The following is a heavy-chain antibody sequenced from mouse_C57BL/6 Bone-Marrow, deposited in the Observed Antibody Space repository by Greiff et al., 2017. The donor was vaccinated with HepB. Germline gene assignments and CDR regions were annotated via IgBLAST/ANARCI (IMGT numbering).Heavy chain of an antibody. CDR3: TIYYYGSSYPYWYFDV. CDR1: GFTFSDAW. D-gene: IGHD1-1*01. V-gene: IGHV6-6*01. CDR2: IRNKANNHAT. J-gene: IGHJ1*03. Sequence: EVKLEESGGGLVQPGGSMKLSCAASGFTFSDAWMDWVLQSPEKGLEWVAEIRNKANNHATYYAESVKGRFTISRDDSKSSVYLQMNSLRAEDTGIYYCTIYYYGSSYPYWYFDVWGTGTTVTVSS.